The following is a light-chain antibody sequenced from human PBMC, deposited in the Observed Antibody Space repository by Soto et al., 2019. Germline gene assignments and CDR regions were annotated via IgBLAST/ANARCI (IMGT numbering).Light chain of an antibody. V-gene: IGKV3-15*01. CDR3: QQYNNWLALT. Sequence: EIAMTQSPATLSVSPGERDTLSCRASQSVSSNLAGYHQKPGQAPSLLIYGASTRATGIPARFSGSGSWTKVTLTISRLQSEDFAVDYCQQYNNWLALTFGGGTKEEIK. CDR2: GAS. J-gene: IGKJ4*02. CDR1: QSVSSN.